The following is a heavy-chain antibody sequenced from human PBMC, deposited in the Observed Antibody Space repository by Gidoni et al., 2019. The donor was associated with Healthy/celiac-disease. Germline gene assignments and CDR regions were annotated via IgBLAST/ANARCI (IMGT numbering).Heavy chain of an antibody. CDR3: ARFTPPYSSSSDGAFDI. V-gene: IGHV3-48*01. CDR2: ISSSSSTI. J-gene: IGHJ3*02. CDR1: GFTFSSYS. Sequence: EVQLVESGGGLVQPGGSLSLSCAASGFTFSSYSMNWVRQAPGKGLEWVSYISSSSSTIYYADSVKGRFTISRDNAKNSLYLQMNSLRAEDTAVYYCARFTPPYSSSSDGAFDIWGQGTMVTVSS. D-gene: IGHD6-6*01.